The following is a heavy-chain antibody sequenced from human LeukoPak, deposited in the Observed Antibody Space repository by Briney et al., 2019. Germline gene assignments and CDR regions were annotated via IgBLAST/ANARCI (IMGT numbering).Heavy chain of an antibody. Sequence: SVKVSCKASGGTFSSYAISWVRQAPGQGLEWTGGIIPIFGTANYAQKSQGRVTITADESTSTAYMELSSLRSEDTAVYYCAVYCSSTSCYLDYWGQGTLVTVSS. CDR1: GGTFSSYA. J-gene: IGHJ4*02. D-gene: IGHD2-2*01. CDR3: AVYCSSTSCYLDY. V-gene: IGHV1-69*01. CDR2: IIPIFGTA.